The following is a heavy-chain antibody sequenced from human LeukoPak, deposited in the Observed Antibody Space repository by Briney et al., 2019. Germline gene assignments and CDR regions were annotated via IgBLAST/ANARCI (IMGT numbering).Heavy chain of an antibody. D-gene: IGHD5-18*01. Sequence: GGSLRLSCAASGFTFSSYAMSWVRQAPGKGLEWVSAISGSGGSTYYADSVKGRFTISRDNSKNTLYLQMNSLRAEDTAVYYCPRTGYSYGYGMDVWGQGTTVTVSS. J-gene: IGHJ6*02. CDR2: ISGSGGST. V-gene: IGHV3-23*01. CDR3: PRTGYSYGYGMDV. CDR1: GFTFSSYA.